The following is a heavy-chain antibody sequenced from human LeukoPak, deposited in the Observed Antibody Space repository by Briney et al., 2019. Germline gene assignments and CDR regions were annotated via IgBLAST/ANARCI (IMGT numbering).Heavy chain of an antibody. CDR3: AKGPYYDFWSGLSNWFDP. J-gene: IGHJ5*02. V-gene: IGHV3-23*01. CDR1: GFTFSSYA. CDR2: ISGSGGST. Sequence: RPGRSLRLSCAASGFTFSSYAMSWVRQAPGKGLEWVSAISGSGGSTYYADSVKGRFTISRDNSKNTLYLQMNSLRAEDTAVYYCAKGPYYDFWSGLSNWFDPWGQGTLVTVSS. D-gene: IGHD3-3*01.